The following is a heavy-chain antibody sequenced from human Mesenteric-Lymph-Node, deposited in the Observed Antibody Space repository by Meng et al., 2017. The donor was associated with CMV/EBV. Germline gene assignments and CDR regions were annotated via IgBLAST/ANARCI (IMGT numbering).Heavy chain of an antibody. J-gene: IGHJ6*02. CDR3: ARGGYYDFWSGYYTEYYYYDMDV. V-gene: IGHV3-21*01. Sequence: GGSLRLSCAASGFTFSSYSMNWVRQAPGKGLEWVSSISSSSSYIYYADSVKGRFTISRDNAKNSLYLQMNSLRAEDTVVYYCARGGYYDFWSGYYTEYYYYDMDVWGQGTTVTVSS. CDR2: ISSSSSYI. CDR1: GFTFSSYS. D-gene: IGHD3-3*01.